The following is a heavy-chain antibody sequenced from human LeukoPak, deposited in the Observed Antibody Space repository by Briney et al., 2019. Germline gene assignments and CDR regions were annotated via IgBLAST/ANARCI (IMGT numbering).Heavy chain of an antibody. CDR1: GGSISSYY. CDR3: SRVTESYGAGRRHNSYHYYTDV. D-gene: IGHD3-10*01. J-gene: IGHJ6*03. CDR2: IHYSGST. V-gene: IGHV4-59*01. Sequence: SETLSLTCTVSGGSISSYYWSWIRQPPGKGLEWIGYIHYSGSTNYNTSLKGRVTISVDMSKDQVSLKLRSVPAADKAAYYYSRVTESYGAGRRHNSYHYYTDVWGKGTTVTISS.